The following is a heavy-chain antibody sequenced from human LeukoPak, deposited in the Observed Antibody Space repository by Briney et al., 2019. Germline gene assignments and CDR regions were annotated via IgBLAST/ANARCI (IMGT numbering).Heavy chain of an antibody. J-gene: IGHJ5*02. CDR3: ARILIGGPAALIDL. Sequence: GGSLRLSCAASGFTFSDYSMNWVRQAPGKGLEWVSYITGSGNSVYYADSVEGRFTISRDNAKNSLYLQMESLRDEDTAVYYCARILIGGPAALIDLWDQGALVTLSS. V-gene: IGHV3-48*02. D-gene: IGHD2-2*01. CDR1: GFTFSDYS. CDR2: ITGSGNSV.